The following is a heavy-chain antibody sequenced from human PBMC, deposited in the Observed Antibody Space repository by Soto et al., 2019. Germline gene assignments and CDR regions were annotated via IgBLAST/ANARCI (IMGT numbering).Heavy chain of an antibody. CDR3: ARHIKPKDCSSTSCYFFTDYYYYMDV. V-gene: IGHV5-51*01. Sequence: GESLKISCKGSGYSFTSYWIGWVRQMPGKGLEWMGIIYPGDSDTRYSPSFQGQVTISADKSISTAYLQWSSLKASDTAMYYCARHIKPKDCSSTSCYFFTDYYYYMDVWGKGTTVTVSS. J-gene: IGHJ6*03. CDR2: IYPGDSDT. D-gene: IGHD2-2*01. CDR1: GYSFTSYW.